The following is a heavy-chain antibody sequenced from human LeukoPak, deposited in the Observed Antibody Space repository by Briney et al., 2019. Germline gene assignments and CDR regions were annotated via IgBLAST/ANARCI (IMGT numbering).Heavy chain of an antibody. CDR3: AKHRDSDSSGWYYFDY. J-gene: IGHJ4*02. CDR2: ISSSGGNT. D-gene: IGHD6-19*01. V-gene: IGHV3-23*01. Sequence: GGSLRLSCAASGFTLSSFWMNWVRQAPGKGLEWVSTISSSGGNTNYADSVKGRFAISRDNSKNTLYLQMNSLRAEDTAIYYCAKHRDSDSSGWYYFDYWGQGTLVTVSS. CDR1: GFTLSSFW.